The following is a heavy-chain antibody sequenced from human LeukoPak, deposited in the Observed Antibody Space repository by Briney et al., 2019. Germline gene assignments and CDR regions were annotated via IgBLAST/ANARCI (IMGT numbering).Heavy chain of an antibody. Sequence: GGSLRLSCAASGFTVSSNYMSWVRQAPGKGLEWVSVIYSGGSTYYADSVKGRFTISRDNSKNTLYLQMNSLRAEDTAVYYCAVLVVVVTTAPTGLDWGQGTLVTVSS. V-gene: IGHV3-53*01. J-gene: IGHJ4*02. CDR2: IYSGGST. D-gene: IGHD2-15*01. CDR1: GFTVSSNY. CDR3: AVLVVVVTTAPTGLD.